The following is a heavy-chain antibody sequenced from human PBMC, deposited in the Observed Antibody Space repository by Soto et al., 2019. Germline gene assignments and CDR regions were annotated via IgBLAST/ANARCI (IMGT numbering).Heavy chain of an antibody. CDR2: IYSGGST. CDR1: GFTVSSNY. Sequence: GESLKISCAASGFTVSSNYMSWVRQAPGKGLEWVSVIYSGGSTNYADSVKGRFTISRDNAKNTVYLQIDSLRAEDTAVYYCARSLPGTYGAFDLWGQGTMVTVSS. V-gene: IGHV3-53*01. CDR3: ARSLPGTYGAFDL. D-gene: IGHD1-7*01. J-gene: IGHJ3*01.